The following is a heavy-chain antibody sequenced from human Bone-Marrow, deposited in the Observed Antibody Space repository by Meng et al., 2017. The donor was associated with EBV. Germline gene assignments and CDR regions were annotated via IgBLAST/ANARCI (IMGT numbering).Heavy chain of an antibody. J-gene: IGHJ4*02. CDR1: GFTLSNYW. CDR2: INVDGSDT. Sequence: GRLVGAGGGLLQPGASLSTSCAASGFTLSNYWLHWVSQVPGKGLVWVSRINVDGSDTIYADPVKGRFTISRDNGKNTLYLQMNSLRADDTAVYYCSRSNWYPDYWGQGTLVTVSS. V-gene: IGHV3-74*01. D-gene: IGHD6-13*01. CDR3: SRSNWYPDY.